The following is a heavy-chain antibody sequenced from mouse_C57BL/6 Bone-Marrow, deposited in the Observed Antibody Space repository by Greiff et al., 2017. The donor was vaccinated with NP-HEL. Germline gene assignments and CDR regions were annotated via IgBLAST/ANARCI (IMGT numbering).Heavy chain of an antibody. Sequence: QVQLKQPGAELVKPGASVKLSCKASGYTFTSYWMQWVKQRPGQGLEWIGEIDPSDSYTNYNQKFKGKATLTVDTSSSTAYMQLSSLTSEDSAVYYCARSSGYSNLYYYAMDYWGQGTSVTVSS. CDR1: GYTFTSYW. CDR3: ARSSGYSNLYYYAMDY. V-gene: IGHV1-50*01. D-gene: IGHD2-5*01. CDR2: IDPSDSYT. J-gene: IGHJ4*01.